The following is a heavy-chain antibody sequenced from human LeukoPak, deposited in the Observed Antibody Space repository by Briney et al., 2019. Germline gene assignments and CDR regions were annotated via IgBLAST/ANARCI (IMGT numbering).Heavy chain of an antibody. V-gene: IGHV4-59*01. D-gene: IGHD5-12*01. CDR2: IYYSGST. CDR1: GGSFSGYY. Sequence: SETLSLTCAVYGGSFSGYYWSWIRQPPGKGLEWIGYIYYSGSTNYNPSLKSRVTISVDTSKNQFSLKLSSVTAADTAVYFCARHPSGRGGNFDYWGQGTLVTVSS. CDR3: ARHPSGRGGNFDY. J-gene: IGHJ4*02.